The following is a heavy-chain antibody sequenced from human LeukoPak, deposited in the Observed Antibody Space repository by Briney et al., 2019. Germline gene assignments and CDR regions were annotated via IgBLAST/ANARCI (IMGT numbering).Heavy chain of an antibody. CDR1: GYSFTSYW. CDR2: IYPGDSDT. D-gene: IGHD2-2*01. Sequence: GESLTITCMGSGYSFTSYWIGCVRQVPGKGLEWMAIIYPGDSDTRYSPSFQGQVTLAADKSISTAYLQWSSLKASDTAMYYCARPVVPSAVDAFDIWGQGTMVTVSS. CDR3: ARPVVPSAVDAFDI. J-gene: IGHJ3*02. V-gene: IGHV5-51*01.